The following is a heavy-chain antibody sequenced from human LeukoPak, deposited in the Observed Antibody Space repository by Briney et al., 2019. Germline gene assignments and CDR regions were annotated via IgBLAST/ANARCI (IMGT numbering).Heavy chain of an antibody. Sequence: PGGSLKLSCAASGFTFSDYYMSWIRQAPGKGLEWVSYISSSGSTIYYADSVKGRFTISRDNAKNSLYLQMNSLRAEDTAVYYCARASGSGIRRGVDPWGQGTLVTVSS. V-gene: IGHV3-11*01. CDR1: GFTFSDYY. CDR3: ARASGSGIRRGVDP. CDR2: ISSSGSTI. D-gene: IGHD3-10*01. J-gene: IGHJ5*02.